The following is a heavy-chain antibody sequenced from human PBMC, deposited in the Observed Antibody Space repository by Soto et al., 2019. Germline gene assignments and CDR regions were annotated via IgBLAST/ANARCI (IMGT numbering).Heavy chain of an antibody. J-gene: IGHJ4*01. D-gene: IGHD3-22*01. CDR3: ARGGYYYENSGQNAYDY. Sequence: SETLSLTCTVSGGSISSGGYYWSWIRQHPGKGLEWIGYIYYGGSTYYKPSLKSRATISGDTSKNQFSLKLSSVTAADTAVYYCARGGYYYENSGQNAYDYWGQGILVTVYS. CDR2: IYYGGST. CDR1: GGSISSGGYY. V-gene: IGHV4-31*03.